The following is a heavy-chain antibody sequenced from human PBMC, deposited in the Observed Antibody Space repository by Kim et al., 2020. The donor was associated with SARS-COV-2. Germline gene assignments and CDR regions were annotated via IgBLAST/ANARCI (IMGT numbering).Heavy chain of an antibody. V-gene: IGHV4-39*01. J-gene: IGHJ4*02. D-gene: IGHD6-19*01. CDR3: ARSPSSGWYFRVY. CDR1: GGSISSSSYY. CDR2: IYYSGST. Sequence: SETLSLTCTVSGGSISSSSYYWGWIRQPPGKGLEWIGSIYYSGSTYYNPSLKSRVTISVDTSKNQFSLKLSSVTAADTAVYYCARSPSSGWYFRVYWGQGTLVTVSS.